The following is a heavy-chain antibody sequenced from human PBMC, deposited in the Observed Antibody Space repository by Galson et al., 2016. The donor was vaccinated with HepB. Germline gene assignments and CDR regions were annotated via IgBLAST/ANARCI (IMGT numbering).Heavy chain of an antibody. CDR1: AGTYSTFA. Sequence: SVKVSCKAPAGTYSTFAITWVRQAPGQGLQWVGRIVPILGITHYAQSLKGRVTISVNLSTSTTYMELNSLRSEDTADYYCVAGPDNGNDAEYLQHWGQATLVTVTS. J-gene: IGHJ1*01. V-gene: IGHV1-69*04. CDR3: VAGPDNGNDAEYLQH. D-gene: IGHD1-1*01. CDR2: IVPILGIT.